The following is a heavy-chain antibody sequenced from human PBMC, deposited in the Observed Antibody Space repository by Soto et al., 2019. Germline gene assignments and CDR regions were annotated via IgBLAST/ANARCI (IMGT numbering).Heavy chain of an antibody. CDR3: ARGDDPHFYYGMAV. J-gene: IGHJ6*02. Sequence: QVQLQESGPGLVKPSGTLSLTCAVSGGSMSSGYWWSWVRQPPGKGLEWIGEIYHSGSTNYNPSLKSRVTISVDKSKNQFSLKLSPVTAADPAVYYCARGDDPHFYYGMAVWGQGTTVTVSS. V-gene: IGHV4-4*02. CDR2: IYHSGST. CDR1: GGSMSSGYW. D-gene: IGHD1-1*01.